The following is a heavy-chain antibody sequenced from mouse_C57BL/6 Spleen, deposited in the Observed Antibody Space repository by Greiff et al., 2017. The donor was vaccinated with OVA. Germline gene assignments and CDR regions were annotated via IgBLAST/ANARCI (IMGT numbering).Heavy chain of an antibody. CDR3: ARGWLRRYYFDY. CDR2: ISSGGSYT. V-gene: IGHV5-6*01. CDR1: GFTFSSYG. J-gene: IGHJ2*01. Sequence: EVQLVESGGDLVKPGGSLKLSCAASGFTFSSYGMSWVRQTPDKRLEWVGTISSGGSYTYYPDSVTGRFTISRDNAKNTLYLKMSSLKSEDTAMYYCARGWLRRYYFDYWGQGTTLTVSS. D-gene: IGHD2-2*01.